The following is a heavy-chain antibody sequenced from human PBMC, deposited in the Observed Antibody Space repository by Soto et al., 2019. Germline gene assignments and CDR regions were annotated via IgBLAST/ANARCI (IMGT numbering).Heavy chain of an antibody. V-gene: IGHV1-8*01. CDR3: ASSWAYSSGHDAFDI. CDR2: MNPNSGNT. J-gene: IGHJ3*02. D-gene: IGHD6-25*01. CDR1: GYTFTSYD. Sequence: ASVKVSCKASGYTFTSYDINWVRQATGQGLEWMGWMNPNSGNTGYAQKFQGRVTMTRNTSISTAYMGLSSLRSEDTAVYYCASSWAYSSGHDAFDIWGQGTMVTVSS.